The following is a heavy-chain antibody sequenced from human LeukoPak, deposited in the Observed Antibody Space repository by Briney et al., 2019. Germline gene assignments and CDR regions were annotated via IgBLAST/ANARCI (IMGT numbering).Heavy chain of an antibody. D-gene: IGHD3-3*01. V-gene: IGHV4-59*01. CDR3: ARGYDVWSGYPFDP. CDR2: IYYSGCT. CDR1: GGSISSYY. J-gene: IGHJ5*02. Sequence: SETLSLTCTVSGGSISSYYWSWIRQPPGKGLEWIGYIYYSGCTNYNPSLKSRVTISVDTSKNQFSLKLSSVTAADTAVYYCARGYDVWSGYPFDPWGQGTLVTVSS.